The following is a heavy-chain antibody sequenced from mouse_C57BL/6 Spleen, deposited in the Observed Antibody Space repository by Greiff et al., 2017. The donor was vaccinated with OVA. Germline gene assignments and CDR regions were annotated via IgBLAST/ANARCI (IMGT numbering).Heavy chain of an antibody. CDR2: INPSTGGT. CDR3: ARGVYYGSSYRYFDV. D-gene: IGHD1-1*01. V-gene: IGHV1-42*01. J-gene: IGHJ1*03. CDR1: GYSFTGYY. Sequence: EVMLVESGPELVKPGASVKISCKASGYSFTGYYMNWVKQSPEKSLEWIGEINPSTGGTTYNQKFKAKATLTVDKSSSTAYMQLKSLTSEDSAVYYCARGVYYGSSYRYFDVWGTGTTVTVSS.